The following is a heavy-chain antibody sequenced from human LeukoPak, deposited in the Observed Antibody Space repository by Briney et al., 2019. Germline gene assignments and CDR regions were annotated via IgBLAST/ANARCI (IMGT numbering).Heavy chain of an antibody. Sequence: GRSLRLSCAASGFTFDDHAMHWVRQAPGKGLEWVSGISWNSGSIGYADSVKGRFTISRDNAKNSLYLQMNSLRAEDTALYYCAKDVYYDSSGYYHGNAFDIWGQGTMVTVSS. CDR3: AKDVYYDSSGYYHGNAFDI. D-gene: IGHD3-22*01. J-gene: IGHJ3*02. CDR1: GFTFDDHA. V-gene: IGHV3-9*01. CDR2: ISWNSGSI.